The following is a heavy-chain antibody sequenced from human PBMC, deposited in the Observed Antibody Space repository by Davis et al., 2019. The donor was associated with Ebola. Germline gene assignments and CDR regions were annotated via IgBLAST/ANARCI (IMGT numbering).Heavy chain of an antibody. J-gene: IGHJ4*02. CDR1: GGSISSYY. CDR3: ARGRYSYGYFDY. Sequence: SETLSLTCTVSGGSISSYYWAWIRQPPGKGLEWIGTVYYSGSSYYNPSLKSRVTISLDTSKNQFSLKLSSVTAADTAVYYCARGRYSYGYFDYWGQGTLVTVSP. D-gene: IGHD5-18*01. CDR2: VYYSGSS. V-gene: IGHV4-39*07.